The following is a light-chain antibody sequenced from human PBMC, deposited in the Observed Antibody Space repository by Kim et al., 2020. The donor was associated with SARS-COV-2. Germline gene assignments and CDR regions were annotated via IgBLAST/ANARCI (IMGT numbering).Light chain of an antibody. V-gene: IGKV3-20*01. CDR1: QSVYSNY. Sequence: EIVLTQSPGTLSLSPGERATLSCRASQSVYSNYLAWYLQKPGQAPRLLIYGASSRASGIPDRFSGSGSGTDFTLTINRLQPDDFAVYYCQQYGTSWTFGQGTRWISN. CDR3: QQYGTSWT. CDR2: GAS. J-gene: IGKJ1*01.